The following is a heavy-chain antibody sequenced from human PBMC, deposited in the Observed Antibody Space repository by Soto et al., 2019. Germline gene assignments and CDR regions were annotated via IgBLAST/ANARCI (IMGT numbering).Heavy chain of an antibody. D-gene: IGHD2-2*01. V-gene: IGHV4-31*03. CDR3: ARARSSTNFYYYYYMDV. CDR1: RGSVGSGGYY. Sequence: QVHLQESGPGLVKPSQTLSLTCTVSRGSVGSGGYYWSWIRQHPGKGMEWIGYIYSSGSTYHNPSLKIRVSITVATSKNQLYLKLSSVTAADTAVYYCARARSSTNFYYYYYMDVWGKGTTVTVSS. CDR2: IYSSGST. J-gene: IGHJ6*03.